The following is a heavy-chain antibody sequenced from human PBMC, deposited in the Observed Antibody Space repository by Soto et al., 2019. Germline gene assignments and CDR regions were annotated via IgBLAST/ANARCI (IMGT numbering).Heavy chain of an antibody. Sequence: PSETLSLTCTVSGGSISSYYWSWIRQPPGKGLEWIGYIFYSGSPTYTPSLKCRFSFSVDTSKNHFSWKLSFLTAADAAVFYWGRRGGAIFDYGGQEPLVTVSS. V-gene: IGHV4-59*08. CDR2: IFYSGSP. D-gene: IGHD2-21*01. J-gene: IGHJ4*02. CDR1: GGSISSYY. CDR3: GRRGGAIFDY.